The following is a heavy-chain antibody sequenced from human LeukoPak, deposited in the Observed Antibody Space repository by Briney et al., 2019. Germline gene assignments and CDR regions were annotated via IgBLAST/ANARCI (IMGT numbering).Heavy chain of an antibody. V-gene: IGHV3-30*18. Sequence: GGSLRLSCAASGFTFSSYGMHWVRQAPGKGLEGVAVISYDGSNKYYADSVKGRFTISRDNSKNTLYLQMNSLRAEDTAVYYCAKLSADVAARPDYWGQGTLVTVSS. J-gene: IGHJ4*02. D-gene: IGHD6-13*01. CDR1: GFTFSSYG. CDR3: AKLSADVAARPDY. CDR2: ISYDGSNK.